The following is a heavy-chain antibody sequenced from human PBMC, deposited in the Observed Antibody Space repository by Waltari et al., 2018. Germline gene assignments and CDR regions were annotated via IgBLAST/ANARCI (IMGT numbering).Heavy chain of an antibody. CDR1: GDSMSDSDV. V-gene: IGHV4-4*02. CDR3: ARDRGRGLYLDS. Sequence: QLRLQESGPGLVKPSGTLSLTCGVSGDSMSDSDVWNWVRQPPGKGLEWIGQVRRSGRTKYSPSFASRVAVSVDSSKNEFSLRLTFATAADTAVYYCARDRGRGLYLDSWGPGTLVTV. D-gene: IGHD2-15*01. CDR2: VRRSGRT. J-gene: IGHJ4*02.